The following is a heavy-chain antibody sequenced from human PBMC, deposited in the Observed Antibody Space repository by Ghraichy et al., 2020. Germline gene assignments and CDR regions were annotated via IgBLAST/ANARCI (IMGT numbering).Heavy chain of an antibody. J-gene: IGHJ3*01. CDR2: LGADGRST. D-gene: IGHD3-10*01. V-gene: IGHV3-23*01. Sequence: GESLNISCAGSGFTFSDYAMTWVRQAPGKGLEWVSTLGADGRSTFYADSVKGRFTISRDKSKRTMYLQMNSLRADDTAVYYCAKEGGRLGEGAFDVWGQGTKVTVSS. CDR1: GFTFSDYA. CDR3: AKEGGRLGEGAFDV.